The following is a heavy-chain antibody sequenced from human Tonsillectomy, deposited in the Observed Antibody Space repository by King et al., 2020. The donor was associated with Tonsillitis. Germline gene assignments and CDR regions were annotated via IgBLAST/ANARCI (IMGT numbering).Heavy chain of an antibody. V-gene: IGHV1-24*01. Sequence: VQLVESGAEVKKPGASVKVSCKVSGYTLTELSMHWVRQAPGKGLEWMGGFDPEDGETIYAQKFQGRVTMTEDTSTDTAYMELSSLRCEDTAVYYCATEGNQSIDYYYYGMDVWGQGATVTVSS. D-gene: IGHD1-14*01. CDR1: GYTLTELS. CDR3: ATEGNQSIDYYYYGMDV. J-gene: IGHJ6*02. CDR2: FDPEDGET.